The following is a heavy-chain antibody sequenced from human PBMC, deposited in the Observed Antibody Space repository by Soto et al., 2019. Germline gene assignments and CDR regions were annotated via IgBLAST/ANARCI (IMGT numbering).Heavy chain of an antibody. V-gene: IGHV3-30*18. J-gene: IGHJ6*03. D-gene: IGHD2-2*01. CDR2: ISYDGSNK. CDR3: AKGYCSSTSCPTYYYYYYMDV. Sequence: QVQLVESGGGVVQPGRSLRLSCAASGFTFSSYGMHWVRQAPGKGLEWVAVISYDGSNKYYADSVKGRFTISRDNSKNTLYLQMNSLGAEDTAVYYCAKGYCSSTSCPTYYYYYYMDVWGKGTTVTVSS. CDR1: GFTFSSYG.